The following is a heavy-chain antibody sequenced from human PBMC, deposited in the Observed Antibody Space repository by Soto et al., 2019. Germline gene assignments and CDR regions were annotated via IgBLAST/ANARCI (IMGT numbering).Heavy chain of an antibody. CDR3: ARRAHTPRRGVGYYYYGMDA. D-gene: IGHD3-10*01. CDR2: IIPIFGTA. V-gene: IGHV1-69*13. Sequence: VKVSCKASGGTFSSYAISWVRQAPGQGLEWMGGIIPIFGTANYAQKFQGRVTITADESTSTAYMELSSLRSEDTAVYYCARRAHTPRRGVGYYYYGMDAWGQGTTVTVSS. CDR1: GGTFSSYA. J-gene: IGHJ6*02.